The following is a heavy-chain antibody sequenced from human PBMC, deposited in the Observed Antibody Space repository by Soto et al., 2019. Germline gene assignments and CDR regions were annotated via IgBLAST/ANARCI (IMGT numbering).Heavy chain of an antibody. CDR1: GYSISSGYY. V-gene: IGHV4-38-2*01. Sequence: SETLSLTCAVSGYSISSGYYWGWIRQPPGKGLEWIGSIYHSGSTYHNPSLKSRVTISVDTSKNQLSLKLSSVTAADTAVYYCASVNGAVGYYYYGMDVWGQGTTVTVSS. CDR3: ASVNGAVGYYYYGMDV. CDR2: IYHSGST. D-gene: IGHD3-10*01. J-gene: IGHJ6*02.